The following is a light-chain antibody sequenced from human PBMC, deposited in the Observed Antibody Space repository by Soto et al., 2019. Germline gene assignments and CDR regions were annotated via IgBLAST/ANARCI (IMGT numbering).Light chain of an antibody. CDR3: QRYNNWPLT. CDR2: GAS. J-gene: IGKJ4*01. Sequence: EVLVTQSPATLSVSPGEGVTLSCRASQSVSTDLAWYQQKPGQAPRLLIYGASIRATGVPARFSGSRSGPEFTLTINSLQSEDFAIYYCQRYNNWPLTFGGGTKVDIK. CDR1: QSVSTD. V-gene: IGKV3-15*01.